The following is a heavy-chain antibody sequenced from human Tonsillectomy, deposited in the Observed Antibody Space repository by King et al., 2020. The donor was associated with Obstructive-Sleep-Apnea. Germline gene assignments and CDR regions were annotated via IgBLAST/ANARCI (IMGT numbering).Heavy chain of an antibody. Sequence: VQLVESGGGLVKPGGSLRLSCAASGFTFSNAWMSWVRQAPGTGLEWVGLIKSKTDGGTTDYAAPVKGRFTISRDDSQNTLYLQMNSQKTEDTAVYYCTTADEVLGTWGQGTLVTVSS. J-gene: IGHJ5*02. CDR1: GFTFSNAW. D-gene: IGHD1-26*01. CDR2: IKSKTDGGTT. CDR3: TTADEVLGT. V-gene: IGHV3-15*01.